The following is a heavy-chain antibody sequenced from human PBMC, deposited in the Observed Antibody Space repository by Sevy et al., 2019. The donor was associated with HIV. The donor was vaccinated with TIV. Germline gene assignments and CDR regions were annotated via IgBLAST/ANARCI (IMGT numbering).Heavy chain of an antibody. D-gene: IGHD3-22*01. CDR1: GFTFNTHA. J-gene: IGHJ3*01. V-gene: IGHV3-23*01. Sequence: GGSLRLSCAASGFTFNTHAMSWVRQAPGKGLEWVSLISGPGISTYYADSVKGRFTISRDNSKNTLYLQMNNLRDDDTAVCYCAKALNPALESMIEVVLRTLKGLDVWGQGTTVTVSS. CDR3: AKALNPALESMIEVVLRTLKGLDV. CDR2: ISGPGIST.